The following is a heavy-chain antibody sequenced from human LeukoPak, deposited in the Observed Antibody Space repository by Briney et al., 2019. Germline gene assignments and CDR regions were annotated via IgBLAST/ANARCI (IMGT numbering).Heavy chain of an antibody. J-gene: IGHJ6*04. CDR2: IYYSGST. D-gene: IGHD6-13*01. CDR1: GGSINSYY. Sequence: SETLSLTCTVSGGSINSYYWTWIRQPPGKGLEWIGYIYYSGSTNYNPSLKSRVTISVDTSKNHFSLKLSSVTAADTAVYYCARFSSSWYGVDVWGKWITVTVSS. CDR3: ARFSSSWYGVDV. V-gene: IGHV4-59*01.